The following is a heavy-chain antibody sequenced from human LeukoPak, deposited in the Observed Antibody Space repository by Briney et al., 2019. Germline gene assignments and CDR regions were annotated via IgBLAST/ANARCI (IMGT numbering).Heavy chain of an antibody. CDR3: ARAQGGTMIVVVPYFDY. D-gene: IGHD3-22*01. Sequence: SQTLSLTCTVSGGSINNGGYYWSWIRQHPGKGLEWIGYIYYSGSTNFNPSLKSRVTISVDTSKNQFSLKLSSVTAADTAVYYCARAQGGTMIVVVPYFDYWGQGTLVTVSS. J-gene: IGHJ4*02. V-gene: IGHV4-31*03. CDR2: IYYSGST. CDR1: GGSINNGGYY.